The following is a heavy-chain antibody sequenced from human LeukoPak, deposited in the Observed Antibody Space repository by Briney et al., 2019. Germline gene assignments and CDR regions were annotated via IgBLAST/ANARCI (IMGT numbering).Heavy chain of an antibody. CDR2: INPNSGGT. V-gene: IGHV1-2*06. D-gene: IGHD2-15*01. J-gene: IGHJ4*02. CDR1: GYTFTAYY. CDR3: AREGYCTGGSCLDF. Sequence: ASVKVSCKASGYTFTAYYMHWVRQAPGQGLEWMGRINPNSGGTNYAQKFQGRVTMTRDTSISTAYMELSRLRFDDTAVYYCAREGYCTGGSCLDFWGQGTLVAVSS.